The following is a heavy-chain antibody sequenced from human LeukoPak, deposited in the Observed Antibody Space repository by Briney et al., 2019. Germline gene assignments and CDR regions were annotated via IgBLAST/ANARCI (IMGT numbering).Heavy chain of an antibody. Sequence: SETLSLTCSVSGGSIHTYNWMWIRQPAGRGLEFIGRNNFAGRGYYNPSLKSRVTISVDSPRNQFSLELTSVTAADTAVYYCARDRQHSYGSDLDHWGQGILVTVSS. V-gene: IGHV4-4*07. J-gene: IGHJ4*02. CDR3: ARDRQHSYGSDLDH. CDR2: NNFAGRG. D-gene: IGHD5-18*01. CDR1: GGSIHTYN.